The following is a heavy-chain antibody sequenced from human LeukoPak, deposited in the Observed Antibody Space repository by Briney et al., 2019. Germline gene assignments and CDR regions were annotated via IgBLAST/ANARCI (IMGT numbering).Heavy chain of an antibody. D-gene: IGHD6-25*01. J-gene: IGHJ6*03. CDR1: GYTFTSYG. CDR2: ISAYNGNT. Sequence: ASVKVSCKASGYTFTSYGISWVRQAPGQGLEWMGWISAYNGNTNYAQKLQGRVTMTTDTSPSTAYMELRSLRSDDTAVYYCARAPTYSSASPKYYYYYMDVWGKGTTVTVSS. CDR3: ARAPTYSSASPKYYYYYMDV. V-gene: IGHV1-18*01.